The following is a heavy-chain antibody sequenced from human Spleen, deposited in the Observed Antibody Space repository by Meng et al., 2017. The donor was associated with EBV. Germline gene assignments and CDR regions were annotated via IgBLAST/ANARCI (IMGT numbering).Heavy chain of an antibody. CDR3: ARELGSGNQLALFDY. CDR2: ISTYNGDR. V-gene: IGHV1-18*01. Sequence: QVQLVQSGDEGKKPGASVKVSCKASGYTFTRYSLGWVRQAPGQGLEWMGWISTYNGDRGYAQNFQGRVTMTTDTSTSTVYMELSSLRSEDTAVYYCARELGSGNQLALFDYWGQGALVTVSS. CDR1: GYTFTRYS. J-gene: IGHJ4*02. D-gene: IGHD1-26*01.